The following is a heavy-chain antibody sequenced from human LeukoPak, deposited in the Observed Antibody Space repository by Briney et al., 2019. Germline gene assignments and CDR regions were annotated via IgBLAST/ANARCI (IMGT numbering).Heavy chain of an antibody. V-gene: IGHV3-11*01. CDR1: GFTFSDYY. D-gene: IGHD2-2*01. CDR3: ARDREGIPAAIYDY. CDR2: VSSSGSTI. J-gene: IGHJ4*02. Sequence: PGGSLRLSCAASGFTFSDYYMSWIRQAPGKGLEWVSYVSSSGSTIYYADSVKGRFTISMDNAKNSLYLQMNSLRAEDTAVYYCARDREGIPAAIYDYWGQGTLVTVSS.